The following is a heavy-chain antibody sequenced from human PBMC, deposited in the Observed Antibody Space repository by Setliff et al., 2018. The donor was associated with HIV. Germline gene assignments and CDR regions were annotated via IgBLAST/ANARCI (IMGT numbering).Heavy chain of an antibody. CDR2: ISSSSTYI. D-gene: IGHD6-19*01. Sequence: PGGSLRLSCGASGFTVSDNSMNWVRQAPGKGLEWVSCISSSSTYIYYADSVKGRFTISRDDAKNSLFLQMNSLRAEDTAMYYCARVLYISGWYGPVVKALDMWGQGTMVTVSS. J-gene: IGHJ3*02. V-gene: IGHV3-21*04. CDR3: ARVLYISGWYGPVVKALDM. CDR1: GFTVSDNS.